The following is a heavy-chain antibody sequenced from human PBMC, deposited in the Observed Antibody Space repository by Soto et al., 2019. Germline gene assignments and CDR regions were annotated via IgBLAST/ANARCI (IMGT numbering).Heavy chain of an antibody. J-gene: IGHJ5*02. D-gene: IGHD3-9*01. CDR3: ARGFDILTGKLRNWFDP. CDR2: INHSGST. CDR1: GGSFSGYY. Sequence: SATLSLTCAVYGGSFSGYYWSWIHQPPGKGLEWIGEINHSGSTNYNPSLKSRVTISVDTSKNQFSPKLSSVTAADTAVYYCARGFDILTGKLRNWFDPWGQGTLVTVSS. V-gene: IGHV4-34*01.